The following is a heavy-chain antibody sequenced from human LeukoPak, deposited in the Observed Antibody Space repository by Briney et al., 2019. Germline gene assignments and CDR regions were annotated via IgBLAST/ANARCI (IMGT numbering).Heavy chain of an antibody. CDR2: IRYDGSNK. CDR1: GFTFSSYG. J-gene: IGHJ3*02. D-gene: IGHD3-9*01. V-gene: IGHV3-30*02. Sequence: KPGGSLRLSCAASGFTFSSYGMHWVRQAPGKGLERVAFIRYDGSNKYYADSVKGRFTISRDNSKNTLYLQMNSLRAEDTAVYYCANLDPGAFDIWGQGTMVTVSS. CDR3: ANLDPGAFDI.